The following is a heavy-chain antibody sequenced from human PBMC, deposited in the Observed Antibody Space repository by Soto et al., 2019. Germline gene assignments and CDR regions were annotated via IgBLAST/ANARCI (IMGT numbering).Heavy chain of an antibody. Sequence: SETLSLTCTVSGGPISSSGYYWGWIRQPPGKGLEWIGTIYYSGSTYYNPSLKSRVTISVDTSKNQFSLKLSSVTAADTAVYYCARGPPMGYWGQGNLVTVS. V-gene: IGHV4-39*01. CDR1: GGPISSSGYY. CDR3: ARGPPMGY. D-gene: IGHD3-10*01. J-gene: IGHJ4*02. CDR2: IYYSGST.